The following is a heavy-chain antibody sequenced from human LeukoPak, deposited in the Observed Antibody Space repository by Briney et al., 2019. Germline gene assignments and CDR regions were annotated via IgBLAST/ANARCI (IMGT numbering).Heavy chain of an antibody. Sequence: GASVKVSCKASGGTFSSYAISWVRQAPGQGLEWMGGIIPIFGTANYAQKFQGRVTITADESTSTAYMELSSLRSDDTAVYYCARDGNSCPDFWGRGTLVTVSS. V-gene: IGHV1-69*01. J-gene: IGHJ4*02. CDR2: IIPIFGTA. CDR1: GGTFSSYA. CDR3: ARDGNSCPDF. D-gene: IGHD6-13*01.